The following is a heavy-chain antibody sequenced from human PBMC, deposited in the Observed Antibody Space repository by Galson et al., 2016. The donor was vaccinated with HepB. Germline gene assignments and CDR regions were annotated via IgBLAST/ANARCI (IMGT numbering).Heavy chain of an antibody. Sequence: SLRLSCAASGFIFSSHVMHWVRQAPGKGLEYVSLIRSNGDSTYHADSVKGRFTISRDNSKNTLYLQMSSLRAEDTAVYYCAKGWQYMDVWGHGTLVTVSA. J-gene: IGHJ3*01. CDR1: GFIFSSHV. CDR3: AKGWQYMDV. V-gene: IGHV3-64D*06. D-gene: IGHD6-6*01. CDR2: IRSNGDST.